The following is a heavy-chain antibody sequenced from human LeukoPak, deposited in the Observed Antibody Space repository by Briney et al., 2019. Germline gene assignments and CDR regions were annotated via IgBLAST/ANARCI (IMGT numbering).Heavy chain of an antibody. CDR1: GGSFSGYY. CDR2: INHSGST. CDR3: ARDSGYSYGSGAFDI. D-gene: IGHD5-18*01. J-gene: IGHJ3*02. V-gene: IGHV4-34*01. Sequence: SETLSLTCAVYGGSFSGYYWSWIRQPPGKGLEWIGEINHSGSTNYNPSLKSRVTISVDTSKNQFSLKLSSVTAADTAVYYCARDSGYSYGSGAFDIWGQGTMVTVSS.